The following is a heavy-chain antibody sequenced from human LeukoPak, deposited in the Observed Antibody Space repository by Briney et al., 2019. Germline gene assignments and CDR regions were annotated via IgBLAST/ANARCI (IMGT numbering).Heavy chain of an antibody. CDR1: GFTFSTYA. D-gene: IGHD5-12*01. CDR2: NSASGETT. V-gene: IGHV3-23*01. J-gene: IGHJ4*02. CDR3: AKAPVGWLRPLDY. Sequence: GGSLRLSCAASGFTFSTYAMSWVRQAPGKGLEWVSGNSASGETTYYADSVKGRFIISRDNFRNTLHLQMTSFRVEDTALYYCAKAPVGWLRPLDYWGQGTLVTVSS.